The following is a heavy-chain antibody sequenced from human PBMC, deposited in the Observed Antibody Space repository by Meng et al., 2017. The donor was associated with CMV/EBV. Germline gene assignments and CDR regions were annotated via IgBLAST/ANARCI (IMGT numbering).Heavy chain of an antibody. CDR1: GGSISSGDYY. CDR3: ARVGRTSCYDY. D-gene: IGHD2-2*01. Sequence: PLQASVPVLWKPSPTLSLPCTVSGGSISSGDYYWSWIRQPPGKGLEWIGYIYYSGSTYYNPSLKSRVTISVDTSKNQFSLKLSSVTAADTAVYYCARVGRTSCYDYWGQGTLVTVSS. CDR2: IYYSGST. J-gene: IGHJ4*02. V-gene: IGHV4-30-4*08.